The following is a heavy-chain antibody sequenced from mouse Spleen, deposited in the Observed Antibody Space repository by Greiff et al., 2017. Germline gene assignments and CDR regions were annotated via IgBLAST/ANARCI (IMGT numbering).Heavy chain of an antibody. CDR3: ASNYYYDGSYGFAY. CDR2: IWGGGST. V-gene: IGHV2-6*01. J-gene: IGHJ3*01. D-gene: IGHD1-1*01. Sequence: VKLVESEPGLVAPSQSLSITCTVSGFSLTSYGVDWVRQSPGKGLEWLGVIWGGGSTNYNSALKSRLSISKDNSKSQVFLKMNSLQTDDTAMYYCASNYYYDGSYGFAYWGQGTLVTVSA. CDR1: GFSLTSYG.